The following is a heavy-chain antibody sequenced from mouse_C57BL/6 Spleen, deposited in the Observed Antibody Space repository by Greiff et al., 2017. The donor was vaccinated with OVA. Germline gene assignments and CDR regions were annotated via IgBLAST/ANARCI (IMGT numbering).Heavy chain of an antibody. J-gene: IGHJ1*03. D-gene: IGHD1-1*01. Sequence: QVQLKQSGPGLVAPSQSLSITCTVSGFSLTSYAISWVRQPPGKGLEWLGVIWTGGGTNYNSALKSRLSISKDNSKSQVFLKMNSLQTDDTARYYCAKYYYGSSYGYFDVWGTGTTVTVSS. CDR1: GFSLTSYA. CDR2: IWTGGGT. V-gene: IGHV2-9-1*01. CDR3: AKYYYGSSYGYFDV.